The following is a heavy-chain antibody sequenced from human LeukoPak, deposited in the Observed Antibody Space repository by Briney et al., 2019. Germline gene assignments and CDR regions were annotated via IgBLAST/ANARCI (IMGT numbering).Heavy chain of an antibody. D-gene: IGHD6-13*01. CDR2: ISGSGGST. CDR3: AKDSLGSSSKNWFDP. J-gene: IGHJ5*02. V-gene: IGHV3-23*01. Sequence: GGFLRLSCAASGFTFSSYAMSWVRQAPGKGLEWVSAISGSGGSTYYADSVKGRFTISRDNSKNTLYLQMNSLRAEDTAVYYCAKDSLGSSSKNWFDPWGQGTLVTVSS. CDR1: GFTFSSYA.